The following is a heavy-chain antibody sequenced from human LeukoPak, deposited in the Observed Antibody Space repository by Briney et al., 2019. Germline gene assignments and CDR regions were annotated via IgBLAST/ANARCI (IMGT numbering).Heavy chain of an antibody. D-gene: IGHD3-22*01. V-gene: IGHV4-59*11. Sequence: PSETLSLTCSVSGGSTSRHFWSWIRQPPGKALEWIAFIHYSGRTKYNPSLQSRVTISIDTSENNFSLGLTSVTAADTAVYYCARLLDNDSSGDPDTFDMWGQGTVVSVSS. CDR2: IHYSGRT. CDR3: ARLLDNDSSGDPDTFDM. CDR1: GGSTSRHF. J-gene: IGHJ3*02.